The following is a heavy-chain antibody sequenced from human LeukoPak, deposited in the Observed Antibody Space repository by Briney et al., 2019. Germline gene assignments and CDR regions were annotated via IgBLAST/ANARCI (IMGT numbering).Heavy chain of an antibody. D-gene: IGHD3-10*01. CDR2: IRYPGST. Sequence: SETLSLTCTVFGGSISSSDYLWARIRQPPGKGLELIGNIRYPGSTYYNPSLQSRVTISVDTSKNQFSVKLRSVTAADTAVYYRLRSHGAHWGQGTLVTVSS. CDR1: GGSISSSDYL. CDR3: LRSHGAH. V-gene: IGHV4-39*01. J-gene: IGHJ4*02.